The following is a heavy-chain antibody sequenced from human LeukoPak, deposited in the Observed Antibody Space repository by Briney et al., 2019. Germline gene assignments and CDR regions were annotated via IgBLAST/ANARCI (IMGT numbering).Heavy chain of an antibody. J-gene: IGHJ4*02. CDR2: ISGSSGST. CDR1: GFTFSSYA. CDR3: AKVHGYSYGYLHYFDY. Sequence: GGSLRLSCAASGFTFSSYAMSWVRQAPGKGLEWVSAISGSSGSTYYADSVKGRFTISRDNSKNTLYLQMNSLRAEDTAVYYCAKVHGYSYGYLHYFDYWGQGTLVTVSS. D-gene: IGHD5-18*01. V-gene: IGHV3-23*01.